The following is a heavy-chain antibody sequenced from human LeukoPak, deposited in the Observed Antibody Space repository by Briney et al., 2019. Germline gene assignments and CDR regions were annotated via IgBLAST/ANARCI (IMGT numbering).Heavy chain of an antibody. D-gene: IGHD6-19*01. Sequence: GASVKVSCKASGYTFTSYGISWVRQAPGQGLEWMGWISVSNGNTNYAQRLQGRVTMTTDTSTSTAYMELRSLRSDDTAVYYCARAGSGWITHDAFDIWGQGTMVTVSS. V-gene: IGHV1-18*01. CDR3: ARAGSGWITHDAFDI. J-gene: IGHJ3*02. CDR2: ISVSNGNT. CDR1: GYTFTSYG.